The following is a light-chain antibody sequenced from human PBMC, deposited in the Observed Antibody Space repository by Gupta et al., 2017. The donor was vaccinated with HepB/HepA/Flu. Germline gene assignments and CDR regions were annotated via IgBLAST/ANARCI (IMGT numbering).Light chain of an antibody. CDR2: WAS. J-gene: IGKJ4*01. CDR3: QQYYSNSWLT. CDR1: QSVLYSSNNKNY. Sequence: DIVMTQSPDSLAVYLGERANINCKSSQSVLYSSNNKNYLAWYQQKPGQPPKLLIYWASTRESGVPDRFSGSGSGTDFTLTISSLQAEDVAVYYCQQYYSNSWLTFGGGTKVEIK. V-gene: IGKV4-1*01.